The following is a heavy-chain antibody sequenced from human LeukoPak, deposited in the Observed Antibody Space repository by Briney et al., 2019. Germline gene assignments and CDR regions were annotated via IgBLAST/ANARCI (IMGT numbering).Heavy chain of an antibody. CDR1: GGTFSSYA. D-gene: IGHD6-13*01. J-gene: IGHJ5*02. Sequence: ASVKVSCKASGGTFSSYAISWVRQAPGQGLEWMGRIIPILGIANYAQKFQGRVTITADKSTSTAYMELSSLRSEDTAAYYCARDWRTAAGEPWGQGTLVTVSS. CDR3: ARDWRTAAGEP. CDR2: IIPILGIA. V-gene: IGHV1-69*04.